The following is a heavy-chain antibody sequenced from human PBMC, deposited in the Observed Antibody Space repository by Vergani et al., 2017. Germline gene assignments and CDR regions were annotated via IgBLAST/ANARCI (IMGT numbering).Heavy chain of an antibody. Sequence: EVQLLESGGGLVQPGGSLRLSCAASGFTFSSYAMSWVRQAPGKGLEWVSYISSSSSTIYYADSVKGRFTISRDNAKNSLYLQMNSLRAEDTAVYYCAREVLLGGANWFDPWGQGTLVTVSS. CDR2: ISSSSSTI. V-gene: IGHV3-48*01. D-gene: IGHD2-15*01. J-gene: IGHJ5*02. CDR3: AREVLLGGANWFDP. CDR1: GFTFSSYA.